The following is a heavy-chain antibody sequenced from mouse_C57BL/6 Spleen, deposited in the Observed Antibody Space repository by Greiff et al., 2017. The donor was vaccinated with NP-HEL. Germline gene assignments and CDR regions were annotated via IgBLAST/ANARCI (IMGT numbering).Heavy chain of an antibody. D-gene: IGHD2-5*01. Sequence: QVQLQQSGAELVRPGASVTLSCKASGYTFTDYEMHWVKQTPVHGLEWIGAIDPETGGTAYNQKFKGKAILTADKSSSTAYMELRSLTSEDSAVYYCTRSYYSKGGDYWGQGTTLTVSS. CDR3: TRSYYSKGGDY. J-gene: IGHJ2*01. CDR1: GYTFTDYE. CDR2: IDPETGGT. V-gene: IGHV1-15*01.